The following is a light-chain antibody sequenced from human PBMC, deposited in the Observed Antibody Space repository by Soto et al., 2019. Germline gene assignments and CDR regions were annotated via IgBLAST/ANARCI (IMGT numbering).Light chain of an antibody. CDR2: DVS. V-gene: IGLV2-14*01. CDR1: GSDVGGFNS. J-gene: IGLJ3*02. CDR3: ASYKHSSTWV. Sequence: QSALTQPASVSGSPGQSITIFCTGTGSDVGGFNSVSWYQQYPGKAPKPIIYDVSHRPSGVSNRFSGSRSGNTASLTISGRQADDEAEYYCASYKHSSTWVFGGGTQLTVL.